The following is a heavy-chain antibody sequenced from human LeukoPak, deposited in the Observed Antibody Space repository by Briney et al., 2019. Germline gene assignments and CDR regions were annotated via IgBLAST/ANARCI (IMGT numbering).Heavy chain of an antibody. J-gene: IGHJ6*02. CDR2: INHSGST. CDR3: ARPGDIVRDYYYGMDV. Sequence: PSETLSLTCTVSGGSISSSSYYWSWIRQPPGKGLEWIGEINHSGSTNYNPSLKSRVTISVDTSKNQFSLKLSSVTAADTAVYYCARPGDIVRDYYYGMDVWGQGTTVTVSS. CDR1: GGSISSSSYY. V-gene: IGHV4-39*07. D-gene: IGHD5-12*01.